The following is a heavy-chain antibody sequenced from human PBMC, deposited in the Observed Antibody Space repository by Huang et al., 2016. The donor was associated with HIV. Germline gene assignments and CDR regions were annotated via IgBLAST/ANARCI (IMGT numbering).Heavy chain of an antibody. CDR3: ARDPRIQSWLNFFDY. Sequence: EVQLVESGGGLVQPGGSLRLSCAASGFSISSYWMHWVRQAPGKGVVWVSGINSDGSSTSYADSVKGRFTISRDNAKNTLYLQMNSLRAEDTAVYYCARDPRIQSWLNFFDYWGQGTLVSVSS. J-gene: IGHJ4*02. V-gene: IGHV3-74*01. CDR2: INSDGSST. D-gene: IGHD3-22*01. CDR1: GFSISSYW.